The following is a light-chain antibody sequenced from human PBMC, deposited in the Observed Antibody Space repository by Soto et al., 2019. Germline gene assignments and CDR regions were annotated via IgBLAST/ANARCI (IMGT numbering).Light chain of an antibody. CDR3: QQSYSTPPWT. V-gene: IGKV1-39*01. CDR2: AAS. CDR1: QSISSY. J-gene: IGKJ1*01. Sequence: DIQMTQSPSSLSASVGDRVTITCRASQSISSYLNWYQQKPGKAPNLLIFAASSLQSGVPSRFSGSGSGTDFTLTISSLQPEDFATYYCQQSYSTPPWTFGQGTKWISN.